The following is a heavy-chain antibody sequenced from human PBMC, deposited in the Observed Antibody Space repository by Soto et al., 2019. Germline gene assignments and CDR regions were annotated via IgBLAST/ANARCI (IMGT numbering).Heavy chain of an antibody. CDR1: GGSVNSYY. D-gene: IGHD6-13*01. J-gene: IGHJ4*02. V-gene: IGHV4-59*02. Sequence: SETLSLTCTVSGGSVNSYYWSWIRQPPGKGLEWIGYIYYSGSTNYNPSLKSRVTISVDTSKNQFSLKLSSVTAADTAVYYCALLAGTSDYWGQGTLVTVSS. CDR3: ALLAGTSDY. CDR2: IYYSGST.